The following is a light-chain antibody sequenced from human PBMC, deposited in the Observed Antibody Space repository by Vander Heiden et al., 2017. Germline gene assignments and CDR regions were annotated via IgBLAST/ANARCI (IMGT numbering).Light chain of an antibody. V-gene: IGKV3-20*01. Sequence: EIVLTQSPGTLSLSPGERATLSCRASQSVTSSYLAWYLHKPGQAPRLLIYGASSRATGIPDRFSRSGSGTDFTLTISRVEAEDFAVYYCQQYGSSPWTFGQGTKVEIK. J-gene: IGKJ1*01. CDR3: QQYGSSPWT. CDR1: QSVTSSY. CDR2: GAS.